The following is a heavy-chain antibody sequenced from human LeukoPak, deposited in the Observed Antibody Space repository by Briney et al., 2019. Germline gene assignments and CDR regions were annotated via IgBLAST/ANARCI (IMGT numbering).Heavy chain of an antibody. Sequence: GGSLRLSCAASGFTFSVYTLHWVRQAPGKGLEWLAVISYDGDNKYYADSVKGRFTISRDNSKNTLYLQMTRLRAEDTAVYYCARGGYKVDYWGQGTLVTVSS. CDR2: ISYDGDNK. CDR1: GFTFSVYT. D-gene: IGHD5-24*01. J-gene: IGHJ4*02. CDR3: ARGGYKVDY. V-gene: IGHV3-30-3*01.